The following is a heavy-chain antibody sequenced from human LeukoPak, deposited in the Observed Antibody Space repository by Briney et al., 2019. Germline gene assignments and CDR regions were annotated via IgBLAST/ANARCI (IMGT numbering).Heavy chain of an antibody. Sequence: GGSLRLSCAASGFTVSSNYMSWVRQAPGKGLEWVSVIYSGGSTYYADSVKGRFTISRDSSKNTLYLQMSSLRAEDTAVYYCATNSGYSSSWYVYYYYMDVWGKGTTVTISS. J-gene: IGHJ6*03. V-gene: IGHV3-53*01. CDR1: GFTVSSNY. CDR2: IYSGGST. CDR3: ATNSGYSSSWYVYYYYMDV. D-gene: IGHD6-13*01.